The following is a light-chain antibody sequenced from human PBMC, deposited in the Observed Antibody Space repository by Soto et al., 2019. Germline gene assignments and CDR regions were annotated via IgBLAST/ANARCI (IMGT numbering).Light chain of an antibody. Sequence: DIQMTQPPSSVSASVGDRVTITCRASQAIDSWLAWYQQKPGEAPKLLIFTGSLLHSGVPPRFSGSGSGTDFTLTISSLQPEDFSTYYCQQYHSYWTFGQGTKVDIK. CDR1: QAIDSW. CDR2: TGS. V-gene: IGKV1D-16*01. J-gene: IGKJ1*01. CDR3: QQYHSYWT.